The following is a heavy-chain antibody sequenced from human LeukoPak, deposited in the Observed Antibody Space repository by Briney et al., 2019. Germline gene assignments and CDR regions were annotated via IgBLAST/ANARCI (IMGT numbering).Heavy chain of an antibody. CDR3: ARDVSWYRGGMDV. D-gene: IGHD6-13*01. CDR2: IYSGGNT. V-gene: IGHV3-66*01. Sequence: GGSLRLSCAASGFTVSSNYMNWVRQAPGKGLEWVSLIYSGGNTYYADSVRGRFTISRDNSKNTLYLQMNSLRAEDTAVYYRARDVSWYRGGMDVWGQGTTVTVSS. J-gene: IGHJ6*02. CDR1: GFTVSSNY.